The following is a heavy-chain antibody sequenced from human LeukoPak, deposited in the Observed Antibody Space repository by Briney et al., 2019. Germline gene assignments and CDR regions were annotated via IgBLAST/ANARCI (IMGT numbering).Heavy chain of an antibody. CDR3: ARVLGYCSSTSCYEPNWFDP. CDR2: IYYSGST. V-gene: IGHV4-39*01. J-gene: IGHJ5*02. D-gene: IGHD2-2*01. CDR1: GGSISSSSYY. Sequence: SETLSLTCTVSGGSISSSSYYWGWIRQPPGKGLEWIGSIYYSGSTYYNPSLKSRVTISVDTSKNQFSLKLSSVTAADTAVYYCARVLGYCSSTSCYEPNWFDPWGQGTLVTVSS.